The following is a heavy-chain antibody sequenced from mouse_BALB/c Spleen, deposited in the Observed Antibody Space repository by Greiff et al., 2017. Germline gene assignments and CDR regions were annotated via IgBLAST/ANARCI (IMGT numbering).Heavy chain of an antibody. J-gene: IGHJ2*01. D-gene: IGHD1-2*01. V-gene: IGHV3-2*02. Sequence: VQLKESGPGLVKPSQSLSLTCTVTGYSITSDYAWNWIRQFPGNKLEWMGYISYSGSTSYNPSLKSRISITRDTSKNQFFLQLNSVTTEDTATYYCAREDSTAFDYWGQGTTLTVSS. CDR1: GYSITSDYA. CDR3: AREDSTAFDY. CDR2: ISYSGST.